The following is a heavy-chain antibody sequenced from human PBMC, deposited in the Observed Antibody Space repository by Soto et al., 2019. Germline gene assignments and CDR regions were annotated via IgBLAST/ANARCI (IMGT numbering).Heavy chain of an antibody. V-gene: IGHV3-15*01. Sequence: GGSLRLSCAASGFTFSNAWMSWVRQAPGKGLEWVGRIKSKTDGGTTDYAAPVKGRFTISRDDSKNTLYLQMNSLKTEDTAVYYCTTEGFWSGYYSDYYYYYMDVWGKGTTVTVSS. CDR1: GFTFSNAW. D-gene: IGHD3-3*01. J-gene: IGHJ6*03. CDR2: IKSKTDGGTT. CDR3: TTEGFWSGYYSDYYYYYMDV.